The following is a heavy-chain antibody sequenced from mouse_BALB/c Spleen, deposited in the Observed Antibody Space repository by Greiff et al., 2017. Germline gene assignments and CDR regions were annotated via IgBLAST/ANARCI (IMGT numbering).Heavy chain of an antibody. Sequence: VQLQQPGAELVRPGASVKLSCKASGYTFTSYWINWVKQRPGQGLEWIGNIYPSDSYTNYNQKFKDKATLTVDKSSSTAYMQLSSPTSEDSAVYYCTRDLRRRYCDVWGAGTTGTVAA. J-gene: IGHJ1*01. V-gene: IGHV1-69*02. CDR2: IYPSDSYT. CDR3: TRDLRRRYCDV. CDR1: GYTFTSYW. D-gene: IGHD1-2*01.